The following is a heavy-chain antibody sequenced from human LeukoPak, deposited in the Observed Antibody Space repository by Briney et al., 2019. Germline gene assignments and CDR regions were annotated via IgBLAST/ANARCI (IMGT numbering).Heavy chain of an antibody. Sequence: PSETLSLTCAVSGHSIGNGYYWGWIRQPPGKGLEWIGSMYHTGNSHYNPSLKSRVTMSVDTSTNQFSLKVTSVTAADTAIYYCASSNYCVSTSCQRNYHYYYIDVWGTGTSVTVSS. CDR2: MYHTGNS. V-gene: IGHV4-38-2*01. D-gene: IGHD2-2*01. CDR3: ASSNYCVSTSCQRNYHYYYIDV. CDR1: GHSIGNGYY. J-gene: IGHJ6*03.